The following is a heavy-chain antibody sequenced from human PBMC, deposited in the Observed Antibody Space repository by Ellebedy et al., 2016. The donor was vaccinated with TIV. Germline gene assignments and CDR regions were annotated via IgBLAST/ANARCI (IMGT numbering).Heavy chain of an antibody. CDR2: IYPGDSDT. CDR1: GYSFTSYW. CDR3: ARQGYSSGWYEVYYYYMDV. V-gene: IGHV5-51*01. D-gene: IGHD6-19*01. J-gene: IGHJ6*03. Sequence: GESLKISXKGSGYSFTSYWIGWVRQMPGKGLEWMGIIYPGDSDTRYSPSFQGQVTISADKSISTAYLQWSSLKASDTAMYYCARQGYSSGWYEVYYYYMDVWGKGTTVTVSS.